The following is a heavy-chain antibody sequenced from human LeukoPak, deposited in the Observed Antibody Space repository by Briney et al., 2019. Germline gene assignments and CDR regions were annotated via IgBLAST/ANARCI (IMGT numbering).Heavy chain of an antibody. J-gene: IGHJ3*02. CDR3: ARGLPYNDAFDT. CDR2: ISSSSNYI. D-gene: IGHD4-11*01. CDR1: GFTFSSYN. V-gene: IGHV3-21*01. Sequence: GGSLRLSCAPSGFTFSSYNLNWVRQAPGKGLEWVSTISSSSNYIYYADSVKGRFTISRDNAKNSLYLQVNSLRAEDTAVYYCARGLPYNDAFDTWGQGTMVTVSS.